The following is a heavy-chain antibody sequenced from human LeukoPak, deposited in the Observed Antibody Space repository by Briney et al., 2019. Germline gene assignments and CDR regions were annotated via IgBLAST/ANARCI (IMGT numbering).Heavy chain of an antibody. Sequence: SETLSLTCAVYGGSFSGYYWSWIRQPPGKGLEWIGEINHSGSTNYNPSLKSRVTISVDTSKNQFSLKLSSVTAADTAVYYCARDRTYGVNWFDPWGQGTLVTVSS. J-gene: IGHJ5*02. CDR3: ARDRTYGVNWFDP. V-gene: IGHV4-34*01. CDR2: INHSGST. CDR1: GGSFSGYY. D-gene: IGHD4-17*01.